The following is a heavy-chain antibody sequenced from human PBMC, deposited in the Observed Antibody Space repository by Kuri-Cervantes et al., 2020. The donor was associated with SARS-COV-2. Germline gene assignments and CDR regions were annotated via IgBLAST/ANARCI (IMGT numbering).Heavy chain of an antibody. V-gene: IGHV1-2*02. CDR2: INPNSGGT. CDR1: GYTFTDYS. D-gene: IGHD3-3*01. J-gene: IGHJ6*02. CDR3: AREIGNYDFWSGYYMDYYGMDV. Sequence: ASVKVSCKASGYTFTDYSMHWVRRAPGQGLEWMGWINPNSGGTKYAQKFQGRVTMTRDTSISTAYMELSRLRSDDTAVYYCAREIGNYDFWSGYYMDYYGMDVWGQGTTVTVSS.